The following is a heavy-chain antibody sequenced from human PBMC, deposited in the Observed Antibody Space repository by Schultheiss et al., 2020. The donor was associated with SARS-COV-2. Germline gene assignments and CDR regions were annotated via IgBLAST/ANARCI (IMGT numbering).Heavy chain of an antibody. V-gene: IGHV4-34*01. D-gene: IGHD3-3*01. Sequence: SETLSLTCAVYGGSFSGYYWSWIRQPPGKGLEWIGEIHHSGSTYYNPSLKSRVTISVDTSKNQFSLKLSSVTAADTAVYYCARGGDFWSGYYGGGYYYYGMDVWGQGTTVTVSS. CDR3: ARGGDFWSGYYGGGYYYYGMDV. CDR1: GGSFSGYY. J-gene: IGHJ6*02. CDR2: IHHSGST.